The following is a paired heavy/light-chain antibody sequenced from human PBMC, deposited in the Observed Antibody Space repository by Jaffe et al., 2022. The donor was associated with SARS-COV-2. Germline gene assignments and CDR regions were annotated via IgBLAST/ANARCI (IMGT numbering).Light chain of an antibody. CDR2: AAS. CDR1: QSIGSY. J-gene: IGKJ2*01. V-gene: IGKV1-39*01. Sequence: DIQMTQSPSSLSASVGDRVTITCRASQSIGSYLNWYQQKPGKAPKLLICAASSLQSGVPSRFSGSGSGTDFTLTISSLQPEDFATYYCQQSYSTPRTFGQGTKLEIK. CDR3: QQSYSTPRT.
Heavy chain of an antibody. D-gene: IGHD1-1*01. J-gene: IGHJ6*02. CDR2: IDPSDSYT. V-gene: IGHV5-10-1*03. CDR3: ARRTNDYYGMDV. Sequence: EVQLVQSGAEVKKPGESLRISCKGSGYRFTNYWIGWVRQMPGKGLEWMGRIDPSDSYTDYSPSFQGHVTISTDKSISTAYLQWSSLKASDTAIYYCARRTNDYYGMDVWGQGTTVTVSS. CDR1: GYRFTNYW.